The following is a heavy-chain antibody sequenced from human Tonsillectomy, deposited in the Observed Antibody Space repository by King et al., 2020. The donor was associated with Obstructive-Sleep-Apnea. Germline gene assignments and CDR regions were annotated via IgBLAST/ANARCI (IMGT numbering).Heavy chain of an antibody. CDR1: GFTFSSYA. D-gene: IGHD3-9*01. CDR3: AKASYDILTGADF. J-gene: IGHJ4*02. Sequence: VQLVESGGGLVQPGGSLRLSCAASGFTFSSYAMNWVRQAPGKGLEWVSGISGSGGSTYYADSVKGRFTVSRDNSKNTRYVQMNSLRVEDTAVYYCAKASYDILTGADFWGQGTLVTVSS. CDR2: ISGSGGST. V-gene: IGHV3-23*04.